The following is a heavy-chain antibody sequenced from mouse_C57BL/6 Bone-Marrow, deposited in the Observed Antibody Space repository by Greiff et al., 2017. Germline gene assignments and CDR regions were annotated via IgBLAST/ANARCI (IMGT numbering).Heavy chain of an antibody. V-gene: IGHV1-76*01. CDR3: ARRRYDYDDY. CDR2: IYPGSGNT. CDR1: GYTFTDYY. Sequence: VQLQQSGAELVRPGASVKLSCKASGYTFTDYYINWVKQRPGQGLEWIARIYPGSGNTYYNEKFKGKATLTAEKSSSTAYMQLSSLTSEDSAFYFCARRRYDYDDYWGQGTTLTVSS. J-gene: IGHJ2*01. D-gene: IGHD2-4*01.